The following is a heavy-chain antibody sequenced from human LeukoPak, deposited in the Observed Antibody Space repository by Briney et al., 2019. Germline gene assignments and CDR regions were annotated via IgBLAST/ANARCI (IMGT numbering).Heavy chain of an antibody. V-gene: IGHV3-23*01. CDR2: ISGSAGST. CDR1: GFSFDRYA. Sequence: GGSLRLSCAASGFSFDRYAMGWVRQAPGKGLQWVSIISGSAGSTYYADSVKGRFTISRDNSKNTLYLQMNSLRAEDTAVYYCAKGSKPYYFDYWGQGTLVTVSS. CDR3: AKGSKPYYFDY. J-gene: IGHJ4*02.